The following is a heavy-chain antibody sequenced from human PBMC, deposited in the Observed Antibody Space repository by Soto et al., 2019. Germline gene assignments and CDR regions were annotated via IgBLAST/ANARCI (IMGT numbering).Heavy chain of an antibody. Sequence: QVQLVESGGGVVQPGRSLRLSCAASGFTFSSYGMHWVRQAPGKGLEWVAVIWYDGSNIYYADSVKGRFTISRDNSKNTLYLQMNSLRAEDTAVYYCARDFVIAARPHYYGMDVWGQGTTVTVSS. CDR1: GFTFSSYG. V-gene: IGHV3-33*01. D-gene: IGHD6-6*01. CDR2: IWYDGSNI. CDR3: ARDFVIAARPHYYGMDV. J-gene: IGHJ6*02.